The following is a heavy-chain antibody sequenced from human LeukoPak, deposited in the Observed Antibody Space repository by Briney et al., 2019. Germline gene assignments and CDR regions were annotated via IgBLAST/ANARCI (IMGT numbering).Heavy chain of an antibody. V-gene: IGHV3-48*03. J-gene: IGHJ3*02. CDR2: ISTSGTYI. D-gene: IGHD2-21*01. Sequence: PGGSLRLSCAASGFTFSSYEMIWVRQAPGKGLEWVSSISTSGTYIFYADSVEGRFTISRDNAKNSLFLQMNSLRAEDTAVYYCARFPILGRAAFDIWGQGTMVLVSS. CDR1: GFTFSSYE. CDR3: ARFPILGRAAFDI.